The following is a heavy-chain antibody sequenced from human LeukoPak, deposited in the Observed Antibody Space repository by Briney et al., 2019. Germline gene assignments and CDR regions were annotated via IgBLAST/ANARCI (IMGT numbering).Heavy chain of an antibody. V-gene: IGHV3-30-3*02. CDR3: AKKGATGYYYMDV. Sequence: GGSLRLSCAASGFTFSSYAMHWVRQAPGKGLEWVAVISYDGSNKYYADSVKGRFTISRDNSKNTLYLQMNSLRAEDTAVYYCAKKGATGYYYMDVWGKGTTVTVSS. CDR1: GFTFSSYA. CDR2: ISYDGSNK. J-gene: IGHJ6*03. D-gene: IGHD5-24*01.